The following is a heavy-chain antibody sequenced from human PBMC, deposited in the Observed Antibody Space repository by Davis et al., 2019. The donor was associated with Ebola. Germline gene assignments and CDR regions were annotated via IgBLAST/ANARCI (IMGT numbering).Heavy chain of an antibody. CDR3: ARGSRNMDV. V-gene: IGHV3-11*01. CDR1: GFTLSDYY. CDR2: ISNSGSTT. Sequence: GESLKISCAASGFTLSDYYMSWIRQAPGKGLEWVSYISNSGSTTHYADSVKGRFTISRDNAKKSSYLQMNSLRAEDTAVYYCARGSRNMDVWGQGTTVTVSS. J-gene: IGHJ6*02.